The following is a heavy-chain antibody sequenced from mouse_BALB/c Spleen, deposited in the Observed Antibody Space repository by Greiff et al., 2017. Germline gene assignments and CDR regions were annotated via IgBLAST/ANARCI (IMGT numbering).Heavy chain of an antibody. Sequence: QVQLQQSGAELMKPGASVKISCKATGYTFSSFWIEWVKQRPGHGLEWIGEILPGSGSTNYNEKVKGKATFTADTSSNTAYMQLSSLTSEDSAVYYCARLIYYYGSSDAMDYWGQGTSVTVSS. CDR1: GYTFSSFW. J-gene: IGHJ4*01. D-gene: IGHD1-1*01. V-gene: IGHV1-9*01. CDR2: ILPGSGST. CDR3: ARLIYYYGSSDAMDY.